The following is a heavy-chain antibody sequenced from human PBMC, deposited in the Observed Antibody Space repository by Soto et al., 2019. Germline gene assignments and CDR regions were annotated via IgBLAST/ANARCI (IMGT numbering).Heavy chain of an antibody. J-gene: IGHJ5*02. D-gene: IGHD6-19*01. CDR2: IYYSGST. Sequence: KPSETLSLTCTVSGGSISSYYWSWIRQPPGKGLEWIGYIYYSGSTNYNPSLKSRVTISVDTSKNQFSLKLSSVTAADTAVYYCARGLAGYSSGWYDHWGQGTLVTVSS. V-gene: IGHV4-59*01. CDR3: ARGLAGYSSGWYDH. CDR1: GGSISSYY.